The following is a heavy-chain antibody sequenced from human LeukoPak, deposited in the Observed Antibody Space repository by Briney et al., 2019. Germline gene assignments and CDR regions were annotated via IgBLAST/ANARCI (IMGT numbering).Heavy chain of an antibody. Sequence: SETLSLTCTVSGGSISSYYWSWIRQPAGKGLEWIGRIYSSGSTYYNPSLNSRVTMSVDTSNNQFSLKLSSVTAADTAVYYCARNNLFWSGYYTSYGAFDIWGQGTMVTVSS. V-gene: IGHV4-4*07. J-gene: IGHJ3*02. CDR1: GGSISSYY. D-gene: IGHD3-3*01. CDR2: IYSSGST. CDR3: ARNNLFWSGYYTSYGAFDI.